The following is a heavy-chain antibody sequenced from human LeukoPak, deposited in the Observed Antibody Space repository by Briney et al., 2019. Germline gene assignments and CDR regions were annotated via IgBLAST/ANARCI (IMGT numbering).Heavy chain of an antibody. Sequence: GASVKVSFKSSGYTFTIYDINWVRQATGQGLEWMGWMNPNSGNTGYAQKFQGRVTITRNTSISTAYMELSSLRSEDTAVYYCARVGCSSTSCYADYYYYMDVWGKGTTVTVSS. CDR1: GYTFTIYD. D-gene: IGHD2-2*01. CDR3: ARVGCSSTSCYADYYYYMDV. J-gene: IGHJ6*03. V-gene: IGHV1-8*03. CDR2: MNPNSGNT.